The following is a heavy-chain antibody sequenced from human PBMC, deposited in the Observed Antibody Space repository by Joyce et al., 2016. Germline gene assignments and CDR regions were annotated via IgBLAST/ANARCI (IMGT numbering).Heavy chain of an antibody. J-gene: IGHJ4*02. V-gene: IGHV1-58*01. D-gene: IGHD2-15*01. Sequence: QMQLVQSGPEVKKPGTSVKVSCKASGFTFTSSAVLWVRQARGQRLEWIGWIVVNSGKTDYAQNVQERVTITRDMSKSTAYMELNSLRSEDTAVDYWAAGEGGHWGQGTLVTVSS. CDR2: IVVNSGKT. CDR3: AAGEGGH. CDR1: GFTFTSSA.